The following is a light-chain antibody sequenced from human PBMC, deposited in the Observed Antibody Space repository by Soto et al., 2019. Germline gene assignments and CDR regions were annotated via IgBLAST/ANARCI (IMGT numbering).Light chain of an antibody. CDR2: DAS. CDR1: QSVSKF. V-gene: IGKV3-11*01. J-gene: IGKJ2*01. CDR3: QQRSNWPYT. Sequence: EIVLTQSPATLSLSPGDRATLSCRASQSVSKFLAWYQQKSGQAPRLLIYDASNRATDIPPRFSGGGSGTDFTLTISSLEPEDFAVYYCQQRSNWPYTFGQGTKLEIK.